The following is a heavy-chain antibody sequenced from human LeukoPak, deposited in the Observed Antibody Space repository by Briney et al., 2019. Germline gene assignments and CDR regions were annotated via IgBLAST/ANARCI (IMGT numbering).Heavy chain of an antibody. J-gene: IGHJ4*02. V-gene: IGHV3-11*04. CDR2: ISSSGSTI. CDR3: ARSMVRGVIPDY. CDR1: GFTFSDYY. Sequence: TGGSLRLSCAASGFTFSDYYMSWIRQAPGKGLEWVSYISSSGSTIYYADSVKGRFTISRDNAKNSLYLQMNSLRAEDTAVYYCARSMVRGVIPDYWGQGTLVTVSS. D-gene: IGHD3-10*01.